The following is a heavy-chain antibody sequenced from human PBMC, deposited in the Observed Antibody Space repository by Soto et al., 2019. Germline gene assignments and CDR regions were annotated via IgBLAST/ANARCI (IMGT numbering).Heavy chain of an antibody. J-gene: IGHJ6*02. CDR3: AKEIETYYYGSGSYRDYYYYGMDV. CDR2: ISYDGSNK. V-gene: IGHV3-30*18. CDR1: GFTFSSYG. Sequence: PGGSLRLSCAASGFTFSSYGMHWVRQAPGKGLEWMAVISYDGSNKYYADSVKGRFTISRDNSKNTLYLQMNSLRAEDTAVYYCAKEIETYYYGSGSYRDYYYYGMDVWGQGTTVTVSS. D-gene: IGHD3-10*01.